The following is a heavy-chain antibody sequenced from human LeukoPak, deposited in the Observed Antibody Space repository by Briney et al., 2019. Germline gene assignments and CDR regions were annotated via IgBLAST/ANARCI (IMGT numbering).Heavy chain of an antibody. D-gene: IGHD6-6*01. CDR2: ISSSSSYI. V-gene: IGHV3-21*01. CDR1: GFTFSSYS. J-gene: IGHJ4*02. Sequence: PGGSLRLSCAASGFTFSSYSMNWVRQAPGKGLEWVSSISSSSSYIYYADSVKGRFTISRDNAKNSLYLQMNSLRAEDTAVYYCARGKSSIAARRNFDYWGQGTLVTVSS. CDR3: ARGKSSIAARRNFDY.